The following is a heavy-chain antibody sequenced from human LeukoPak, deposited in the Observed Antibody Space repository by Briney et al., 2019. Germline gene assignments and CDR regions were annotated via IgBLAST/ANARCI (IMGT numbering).Heavy chain of an antibody. J-gene: IGHJ4*02. D-gene: IGHD7-27*01. CDR3: ARGLGNPYYFDY. Sequence: SETLSLTCTVSGGSMSGYYWSWFRQPPGKALEWIGYIHTSGTTKYNPSLKSRVTISEDMSKNQFSLKLSSVTAADTAVYYCARGLGNPYYFDYWGQGTLVTVSS. CDR1: GGSMSGYY. CDR2: IHTSGTT. V-gene: IGHV4-4*09.